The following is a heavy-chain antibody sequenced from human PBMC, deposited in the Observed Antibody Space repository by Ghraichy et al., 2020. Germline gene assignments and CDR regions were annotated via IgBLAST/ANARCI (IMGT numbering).Heavy chain of an antibody. CDR1: GFTFSSYG. Sequence: GGSLRLSCAASGFTFSSYGMHWVRQAPGKGLEWVAVISYDGSNKYYADSVKGRFTISRDNSKNTLYLQMNSLRAEDTAVYYCAKDGGEFQYYYDSSGPYGMDVWGQGTTVTVSS. D-gene: IGHD3-22*01. J-gene: IGHJ6*02. CDR3: AKDGGEFQYYYDSSGPYGMDV. CDR2: ISYDGSNK. V-gene: IGHV3-30*18.